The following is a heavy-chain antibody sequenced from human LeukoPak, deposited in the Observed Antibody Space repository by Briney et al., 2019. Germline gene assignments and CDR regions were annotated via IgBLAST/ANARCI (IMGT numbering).Heavy chain of an antibody. J-gene: IGHJ6*02. CDR1: GGSFSGYY. D-gene: IGHD3-3*01. Sequence: SETLSLTCAVYGGSFSGYYWSWIRQPPGKGLEWIGEINHSGSTNYNPSLKSRVTISVDTSKNQFSLKLSSVTAADTAVYYCARTRESSTWSGYLYYYYYGMDVWGQGTTVTVSS. V-gene: IGHV4-34*01. CDR3: ARTRESSTWSGYLYYYYYGMDV. CDR2: INHSGST.